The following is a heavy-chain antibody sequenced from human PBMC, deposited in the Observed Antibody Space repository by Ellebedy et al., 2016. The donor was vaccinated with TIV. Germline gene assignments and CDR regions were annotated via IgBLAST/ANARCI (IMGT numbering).Heavy chain of an antibody. J-gene: IGHJ2*01. Sequence: GESLKISCAASGFTFSDHYMNWVRQAPGKGLEWVGFIRSKAYGGTTEYAASVRGRFTISRDDSKNSLYLQMNSLKTEDTAVYYCARGRNYYFDLWGRGTLVTVSS. D-gene: IGHD1-7*01. V-gene: IGHV3-72*01. CDR1: GFTFSDHY. CDR2: IRSKAYGGTT. CDR3: ARGRNYYFDL.